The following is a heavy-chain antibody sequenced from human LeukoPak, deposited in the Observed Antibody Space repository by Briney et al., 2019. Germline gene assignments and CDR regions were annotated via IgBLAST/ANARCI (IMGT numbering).Heavy chain of an antibody. CDR1: GFTFKSYG. D-gene: IGHD3-3*01. J-gene: IGHJ4*02. Sequence: GRPLRLPCAASGFTFKSYGMNWLPQAPGKALERVALIWYDENNKYYADSVKGRFTISRDNSKNTVSLQMNSLRAEDTAVYYCAKRTPRITIFGVARVLDYWGQGPLVTVSS. CDR2: IWYDENNK. V-gene: IGHV3-33*03. CDR3: AKRTPRITIFGVARVLDY.